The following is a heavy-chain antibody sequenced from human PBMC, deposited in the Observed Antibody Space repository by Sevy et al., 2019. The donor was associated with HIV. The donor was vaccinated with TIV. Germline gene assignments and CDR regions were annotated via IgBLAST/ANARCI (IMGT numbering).Heavy chain of an antibody. Sequence: GGSLRLSCAASGFTFSSYAMHWVRQAPGKGLEWVAVISYDGSNKYYADSVKGRFTISRDNSKNTLYLQMNSLRAEDTAVDYCAPSTYYDFWSGYSIDYWGQGTLVTVSS. V-gene: IGHV3-30-3*01. D-gene: IGHD3-3*01. CDR2: ISYDGSNK. CDR1: GFTFSSYA. CDR3: APSTYYDFWSGYSIDY. J-gene: IGHJ4*02.